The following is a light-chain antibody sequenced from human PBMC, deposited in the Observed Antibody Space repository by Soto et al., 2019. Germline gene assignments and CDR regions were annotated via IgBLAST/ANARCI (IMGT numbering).Light chain of an antibody. V-gene: IGKV1-39*01. Sequence: DIQMTQSPSSLSASVEDRVIITCRASQSISNHLNWYQQKPGKAPKLLIFAASSLQSGVPSRFSGSRSGPDFTLTISSLQPEDFATYYCQQGKSFPLTFGGGTKVDIK. J-gene: IGKJ4*01. CDR2: AAS. CDR1: QSISNH. CDR3: QQGKSFPLT.